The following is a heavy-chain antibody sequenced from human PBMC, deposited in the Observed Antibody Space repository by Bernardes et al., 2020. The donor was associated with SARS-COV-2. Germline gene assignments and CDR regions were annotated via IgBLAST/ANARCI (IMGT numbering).Heavy chain of an antibody. V-gene: IGHV1-18*01. J-gene: IGHJ4*02. CDR2: IGSYVGNI. D-gene: IGHD2-8*02. CDR1: GYTFSDYG. Sequence: APLEVGCKTYGYTFSDYGISWVRQAPGQGLEWMGWIGSYVGNIKYAQKFQDRMTMTTDTSTTTGYMELRNLRSDDTAVYFCARSVRSTGQRTFDFWGQGTLVTVSS. CDR3: ARSVRSTGQRTFDF.